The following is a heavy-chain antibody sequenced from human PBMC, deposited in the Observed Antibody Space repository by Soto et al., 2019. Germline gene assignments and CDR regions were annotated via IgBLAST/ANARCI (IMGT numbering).Heavy chain of an antibody. CDR2: IIPLSGTA. V-gene: IGHV1-69*01. Sequence: QVQLVQSVAEVKKPGSSVTVSCKASGGSFSSYAISWVRQAPGQGLEWVGGIIPLSGTANYAQKFQGRVTIKADESTTIAYMELSSLRSEDTGVYYCARDRPYLRGGWFESWGQGTLVTVSS. CDR3: ARDRPYLRGGWFES. CDR1: GGSFSSYA. D-gene: IGHD3-10*01. J-gene: IGHJ5*01.